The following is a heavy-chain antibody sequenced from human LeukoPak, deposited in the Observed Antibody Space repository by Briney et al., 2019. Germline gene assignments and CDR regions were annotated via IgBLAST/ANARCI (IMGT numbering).Heavy chain of an antibody. CDR2: IYTSGST. J-gene: IGHJ4*02. D-gene: IGHD3-3*01. CDR3: ARETITIFGVPIDY. Sequence: SETLSLTCTVSGGSISSGSYYWSWIRQPAGKGLEWIERIYTSGSTNYNPSLKSRVTMSVDTSKNQFSLKLSSVTAADTAVYYCARETITIFGVPIDYWGQGTLVTVSS. CDR1: GGSISSGSYY. V-gene: IGHV4-61*02.